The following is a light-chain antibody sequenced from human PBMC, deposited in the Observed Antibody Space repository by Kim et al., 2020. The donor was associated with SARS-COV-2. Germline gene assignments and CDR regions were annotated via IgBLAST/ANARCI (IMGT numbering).Light chain of an antibody. CDR2: GAS. J-gene: IGKJ2*01. CDR1: QSISSTY. CDR3: QFYGGSPLYT. Sequence: SPGERATLSCRASQSISSTYLAWYQQRPGQSPTLIIYGASTRATGIPGRFSGSGSGTDFSLTISRLEPEDFAVYYCQFYGGSPLYTFGRGTKLEI. V-gene: IGKV3-20*01.